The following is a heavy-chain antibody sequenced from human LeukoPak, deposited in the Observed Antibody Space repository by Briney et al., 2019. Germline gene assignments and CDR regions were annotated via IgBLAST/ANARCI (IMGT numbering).Heavy chain of an antibody. D-gene: IGHD2-2*01. CDR3: ARGLVVVPAATRGFDP. Sequence: TPSETLSLTCAVYGGSFSGYYWSWIRQPPGKGLEWIGEINHSGSTNYNPSLKSRVTISVDTSKNQFSLKLSSVTAADTAVYYCARGLVVVPAATRGFDPWGQGTLVTVSS. CDR1: GGSFSGYY. J-gene: IGHJ5*02. CDR2: INHSGST. V-gene: IGHV4-34*01.